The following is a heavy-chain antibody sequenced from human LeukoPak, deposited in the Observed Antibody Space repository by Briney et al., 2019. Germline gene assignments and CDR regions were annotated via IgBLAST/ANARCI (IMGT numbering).Heavy chain of an antibody. CDR3: ARVTTGGYYNC. V-gene: IGHV4-61*02. Sequence: SQTLFLTCTVSGGSISSGSYYWSWIRQPPGKGLEWIGRIYTSGSTNYNPSLKSRVTISVDTSKNQFSLKLSSVTAADTAVYYCARVTTGGYYNCWGQGTLVTVSS. J-gene: IGHJ4*02. CDR1: GGSISSGSYY. D-gene: IGHD3-22*01. CDR2: IYTSGST.